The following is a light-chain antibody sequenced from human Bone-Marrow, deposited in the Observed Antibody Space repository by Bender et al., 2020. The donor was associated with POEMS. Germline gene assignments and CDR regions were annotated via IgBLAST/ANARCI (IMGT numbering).Light chain of an antibody. CDR1: SSDVGSYNL. CDR3: CSYARTSTWV. V-gene: IGLV2-23*02. J-gene: IGLJ3*02. Sequence: QSALTQPASVSGSPGQSITISCTGTSSDVGSYNLVSWYQQHPGKAPKLMICEVSKRPSGVSNRFSGSKSGDTASLTISGLQAEDEADYYCCSYARTSTWVFGGGTKLTVL. CDR2: EVS.